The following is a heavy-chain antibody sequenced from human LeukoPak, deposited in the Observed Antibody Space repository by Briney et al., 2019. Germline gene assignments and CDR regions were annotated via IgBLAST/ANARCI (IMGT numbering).Heavy chain of an antibody. V-gene: IGHV1-18*01. CDR2: ISAYNGNT. CDR1: GYTFTSYG. CDR3: ARDGGSSGWYNYYYYGMDV. D-gene: IGHD6-19*01. J-gene: IGHJ6*02. Sequence: ASVKVSCKASGYTFTSYGISWVRQAPGQGLEWMGWISAYNGNTNYAQKLQGRVTMTTDTSTSTAYMELRSLRSDDTAVYYCARDGGSSGWYNYYYYGMDVWGQGTTVTVSS.